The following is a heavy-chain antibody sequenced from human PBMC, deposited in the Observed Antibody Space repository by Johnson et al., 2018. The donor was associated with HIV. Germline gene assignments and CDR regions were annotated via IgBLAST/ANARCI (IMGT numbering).Heavy chain of an antibody. CDR2: MSYDGSNK. D-gene: IGHD6-19*01. V-gene: IGHV3-30*19. CDR3: AKDDNLGVWYSDAFDV. CDR1: GFTFSSYG. Sequence: QVQLVESGGGVVQPGRSLRLSCAASGFTFSSYGMHWVRQAPGKGLEWVAFMSYDGSNKYYADSVKGRFNISRDNSKSTLNLQMNSLRAEDTAIYYCAKDDNLGVWYSDAFDVWGQGTVVTVSS. J-gene: IGHJ3*01.